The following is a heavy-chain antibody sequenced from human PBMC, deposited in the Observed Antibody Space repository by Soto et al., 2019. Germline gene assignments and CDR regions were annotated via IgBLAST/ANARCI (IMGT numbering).Heavy chain of an antibody. D-gene: IGHD3-16*02. V-gene: IGHV3-23*01. J-gene: IGHJ3*02. CDR3: AKDSIYDYIWGSYRDAFDI. Sequence: QLGGPLRLSCAASGFTFSSYAMSWVRQAPGKGLEWVSAISGSGGSTYYADSVKGRFTISRDNSKNTLYLQMNSLRAEDTAVYYCAKDSIYDYIWGSYRDAFDIWGQGTMVTVSS. CDR2: ISGSGGST. CDR1: GFTFSSYA.